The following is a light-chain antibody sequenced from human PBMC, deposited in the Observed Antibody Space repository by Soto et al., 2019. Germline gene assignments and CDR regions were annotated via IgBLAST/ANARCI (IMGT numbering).Light chain of an antibody. J-gene: IGKJ5*01. Sequence: IQMTESPSSLSSSVGHRFTISGGASQSINSYLNWYQQKPGKAPKLLIYAASSLQSGVPSRFSGSGSGPDFTLTISSLQPEDFATYYCQQSYSNPITFGQGTRLEIK. CDR2: AAS. CDR1: QSINSY. V-gene: IGKV1-39*01. CDR3: QQSYSNPIT.